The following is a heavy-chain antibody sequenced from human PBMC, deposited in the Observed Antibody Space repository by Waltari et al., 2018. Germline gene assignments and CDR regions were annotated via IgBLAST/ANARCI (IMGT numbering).Heavy chain of an antibody. Sequence: EVQLLESGGGLVQPGGSLRLSCAASGFTFSSYAMSWVRQAPGQGLEWVSAISGSGGSTYYADSVKGRLTISRDNAKNSRYLQMSSLRAEDTAVYYCGRDVYGDYVGGGGGAFDIWGQGTMVTVSS. CDR2: ISGSGGST. CDR1: GFTFSSYA. CDR3: GRDVYGDYVGGGGGAFDI. V-gene: IGHV3-23*01. D-gene: IGHD4-17*01. J-gene: IGHJ3*02.